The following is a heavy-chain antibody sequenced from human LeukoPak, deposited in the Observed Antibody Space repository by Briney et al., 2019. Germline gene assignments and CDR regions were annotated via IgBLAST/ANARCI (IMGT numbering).Heavy chain of an antibody. CDR1: GFTFSNAW. V-gene: IGHV3-15*01. D-gene: IGHD4-23*01. J-gene: IGHJ4*02. CDR2: IKSKTDGGTT. CDR3: TTTGDYGGNSDFDY. Sequence: GGSLRLSCAASGFTFSNAWMSWVRQAPGKGLERVGRIKSKTDGGTTDYAAPVKGRFTISRDDSKNTLYLQMNSLKTEDTAVYYCTTTGDYGGNSDFDYWGQGTLVTVSS.